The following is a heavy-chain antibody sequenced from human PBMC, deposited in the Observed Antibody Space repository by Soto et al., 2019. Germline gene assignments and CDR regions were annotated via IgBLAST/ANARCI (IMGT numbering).Heavy chain of an antibody. Sequence: QVQLQESGPGLVKPSETLSLTCTVSGGSVSSGSYYWSWIRQPPGKGLEWIGYIDYSGSTNYNPSLKSRVTLSVDTSKNQSSLKLSSVTAADTAVYYCARDRCSGGSCTPLDYGMDVWGQGTTVTVSS. V-gene: IGHV4-61*01. CDR1: GGSVSSGSYY. J-gene: IGHJ6*02. D-gene: IGHD2-15*01. CDR2: IDYSGST. CDR3: ARDRCSGGSCTPLDYGMDV.